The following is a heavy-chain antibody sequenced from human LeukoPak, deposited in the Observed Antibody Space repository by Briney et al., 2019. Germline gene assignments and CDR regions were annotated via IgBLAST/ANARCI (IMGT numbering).Heavy chain of an antibody. CDR1: GGSINSYY. V-gene: IGHV4-59*01. D-gene: IGHD3-10*01. CDR3: ARDNGSGSYLVY. J-gene: IGHJ4*02. Sequence: PSGTLSLTCTVSGGSINSYYWSWIRQPPGKGREWIGYIYYSGNTNYNPSLKSRVSISIDTPKNQLSLQLSSVTAADTAVYYCARDNGSGSYLVYWGQGTLVTVSS. CDR2: IYYSGNT.